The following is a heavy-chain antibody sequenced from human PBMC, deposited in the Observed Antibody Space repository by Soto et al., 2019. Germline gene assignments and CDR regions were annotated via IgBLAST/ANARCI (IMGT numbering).Heavy chain of an antibody. CDR3: AGKPNALYYFDY. V-gene: IGHV4-31*03. J-gene: IGHJ4*02. CDR2: IHNSGIP. Sequence: QVQLQESGPGLVNPSQTLSLTCTASGGSISSHDYYWSWIRQHPAKGLEWIGYIHNSGIPYYSPSLQSRVSLSVDTSQDPVYLELRSVTAADTAVYYCAGKPNALYYFDYWGQGILVTVSS. CDR1: GGSISSHDYY. D-gene: IGHD2-8*01.